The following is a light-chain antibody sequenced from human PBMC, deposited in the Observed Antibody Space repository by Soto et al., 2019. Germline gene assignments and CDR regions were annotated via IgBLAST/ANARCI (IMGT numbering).Light chain of an antibody. CDR1: SSDVGGYDY. Sequence: QSVLTQPPSASGSPGQPVTISCTGTSSDVGGYDYVSWYQQYPGKAPKRPSGVPDRFSGSKSGNTASLTISGLQAEDEADYYCSSYASDITHVFGGGTKLTVL. CDR3: SSYASDITHV. J-gene: IGLJ3*02. V-gene: IGLV2-8*01.